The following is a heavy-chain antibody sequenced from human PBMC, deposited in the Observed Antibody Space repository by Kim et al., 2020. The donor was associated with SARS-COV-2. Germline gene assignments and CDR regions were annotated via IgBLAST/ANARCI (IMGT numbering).Heavy chain of an antibody. Sequence: GGSLRLSCAASGFTFSNYAMNWVRQAPGKGLEWVSFICGGGANSNSAYFVEGRFTFSSDTSKNTLYLLMNRLAGDDTAVYYCAECPYCYGCDAFDFW. J-gene: IGHJ3*01. D-gene: IGHD5-18*01. CDR2: ICGGGANS. CDR1: GFTFSNYA. V-gene: IGHV3-23*01. CDR3: AECPYCYGCDAFDF.